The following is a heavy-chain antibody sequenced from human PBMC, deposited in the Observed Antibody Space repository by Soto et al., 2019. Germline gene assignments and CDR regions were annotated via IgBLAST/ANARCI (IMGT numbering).Heavy chain of an antibody. Sequence: ASVKVSCKASGYTFTSYYMHWVRQAPGQGLEWMGIINPSGGSTSYAQKFQGRVTMTRDTSTSTVYMELSSLRSEDTAVYYCARDLVVVAATDRYYYYYGMDVWGQGXTVTVYS. J-gene: IGHJ6*02. CDR3: ARDLVVVAATDRYYYYYGMDV. CDR2: INPSGGST. D-gene: IGHD2-15*01. V-gene: IGHV1-46*01. CDR1: GYTFTSYY.